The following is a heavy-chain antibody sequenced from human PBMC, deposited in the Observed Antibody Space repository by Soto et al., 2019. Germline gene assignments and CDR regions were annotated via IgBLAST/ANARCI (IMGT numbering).Heavy chain of an antibody. Sequence: EVQLVESGGGLAQPGGSLRLSCAASGFTFSSDAMDWVRQAPGKGLEYVSGISSNGIGTYYASSVKGRFTISRDNSRDTFHLQMDSLRPEDMAVYYCARRGRADYYYMDVWGKGTTVTVS. CDR3: ARRGRADYYYMDV. D-gene: IGHD2-21*01. V-gene: IGHV3-64*01. CDR1: GFTFSSDA. J-gene: IGHJ6*03. CDR2: ISSNGIGT.